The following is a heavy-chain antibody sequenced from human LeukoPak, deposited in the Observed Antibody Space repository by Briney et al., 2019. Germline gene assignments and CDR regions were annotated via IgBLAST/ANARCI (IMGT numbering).Heavy chain of an antibody. CDR1: GYTFTSYD. J-gene: IGHJ2*01. D-gene: IGHD5-24*01. CDR2: INPSGGST. Sequence: GASVKVSCKASGYTFTSYDINWVRQATGQGLEWMGIINPSGGSTSYAQKFQGRVTMTRDTSTSTVYMELSSLRSEDTAVYYCASGLDGYNSYWYFDLWGRGTLVTVSS. V-gene: IGHV1-46*01. CDR3: ASGLDGYNSYWYFDL.